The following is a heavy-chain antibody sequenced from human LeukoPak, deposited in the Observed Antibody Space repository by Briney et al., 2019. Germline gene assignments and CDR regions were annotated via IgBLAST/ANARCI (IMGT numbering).Heavy chain of an antibody. CDR3: AKGYCSGSCYNGLDY. CDR2: IRFDGTNK. J-gene: IGHJ4*02. V-gene: IGHV3-30*02. D-gene: IGHD2-15*01. Sequence: GGSLRLSCAASGFTFSTYGMHWVRQAPGRGLEWVAFIRFDGTNKYYADSVKGRFAISRDSSKNTLYLQMNSLRAEDTAVYYCAKGYCSGSCYNGLDYWGQGTLVTVSS. CDR1: GFTFSTYG.